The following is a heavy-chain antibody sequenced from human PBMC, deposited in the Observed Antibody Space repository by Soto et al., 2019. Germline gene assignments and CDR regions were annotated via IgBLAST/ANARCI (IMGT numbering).Heavy chain of an antibody. CDR2: MNPNSGNT. D-gene: IGHD4-17*01. Sequence: GASVKVSCKASGYTFTSYDINWVRQATGQGLEWMGWMNPNSGNTGYAQKFQGRVTMTRNTSISTAYMELSSLRSEDTAVYYCARGRGVTTNYYYYYMDVWGKGTTVTVSS. J-gene: IGHJ6*03. CDR3: ARGRGVTTNYYYYYMDV. CDR1: GYTFTSYD. V-gene: IGHV1-8*01.